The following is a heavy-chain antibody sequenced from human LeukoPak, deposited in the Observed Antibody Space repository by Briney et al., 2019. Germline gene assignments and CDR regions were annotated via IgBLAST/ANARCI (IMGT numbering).Heavy chain of an antibody. V-gene: IGHV4-38-2*01. Sequence: PSETLSLTCSVSGGFNTHYYWSWIRQPPGKGLEWIGSIYHSGSTYYNPSLKSRVTISVDTSKNQFSLKLSSVTAADTAVYYCARRGAGSGYAFDIWGQGTMVTVSS. CDR3: ARRGAGSGYAFDI. CDR1: GGFNTHYY. D-gene: IGHD3-3*01. J-gene: IGHJ3*02. CDR2: IYHSGST.